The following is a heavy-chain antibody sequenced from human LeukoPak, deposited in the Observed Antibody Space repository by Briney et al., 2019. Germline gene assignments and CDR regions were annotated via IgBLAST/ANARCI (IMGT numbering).Heavy chain of an antibody. CDR3: AREGATYYYDSSGYSFDY. V-gene: IGHV7-4-1*02. CDR2: INTNTGSP. J-gene: IGHJ4*02. CDR1: GYTFSTYP. D-gene: IGHD3-22*01. Sequence: GASVKVSCKASGYTFSTYPMNWVRQAPGQGLEWMGWINTNTGSPTYAQGLTGRFVFSLDTSVSTAYLQISSLKAEDTAVYYCAREGATYYYDSSGYSFDYWGQGTLVTVSS.